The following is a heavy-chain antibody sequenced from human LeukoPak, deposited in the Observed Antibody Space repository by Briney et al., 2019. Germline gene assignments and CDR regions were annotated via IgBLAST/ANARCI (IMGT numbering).Heavy chain of an antibody. CDR2: INPNSGGT. Sequence: GASVTVSCKASGYTFTGYYMHWVRPAPGQGLEWMGWINPNSGGTNYAQKFQGRVTMTRDTSISTAYMELSRLRSDDTAVYYCAREGLRLGELSYPFDYWGQGTLVTVSS. D-gene: IGHD3-16*02. CDR1: GYTFTGYY. V-gene: IGHV1-2*02. CDR3: AREGLRLGELSYPFDY. J-gene: IGHJ4*02.